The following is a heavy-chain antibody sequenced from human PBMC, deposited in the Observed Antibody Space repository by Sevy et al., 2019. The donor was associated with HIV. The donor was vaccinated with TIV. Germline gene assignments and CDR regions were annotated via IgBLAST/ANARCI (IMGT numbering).Heavy chain of an antibody. V-gene: IGHV3-21*01. D-gene: IGHD2-8*02. Sequence: GGSLRLSCVASGFTFSSNSMNWVRQAPGKGLEWVSSISRSSTYIYYGDSVKGRFTISRDNAKNSLYLQMNSLRAEDTAVYYCGRDTGTGLAWGQGTLVTVSS. J-gene: IGHJ5*02. CDR3: GRDTGTGLA. CDR1: GFTFSSNS. CDR2: ISRSSTYI.